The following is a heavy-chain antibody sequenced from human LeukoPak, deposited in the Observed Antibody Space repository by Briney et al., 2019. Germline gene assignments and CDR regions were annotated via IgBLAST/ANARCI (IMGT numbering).Heavy chain of an antibody. D-gene: IGHD3-3*01. V-gene: IGHV4-34*01. J-gene: IGHJ4*02. CDR2: INHSGST. Sequence: SETLSLTCAVYGGSFSGYYWSWIRQPPGKGLEWIGEINHSGSTNYNPSLKSRVTISVDTSKNQFSLKLSSVTAADTAVYYCARGVSGSPDYWGQGTLVTVSS. CDR1: GGSFSGYY. CDR3: ARGVSGSPDY.